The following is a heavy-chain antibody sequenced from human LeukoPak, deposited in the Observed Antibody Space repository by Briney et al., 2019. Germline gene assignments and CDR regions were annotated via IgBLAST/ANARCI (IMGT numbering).Heavy chain of an antibody. Sequence: GGTLRISCAASGITFGNNWMHWVRQGPGKGLVWISRINSDGGGAIYADSVKGRFTVSRDNAKNTLYLQMNSLRAEDTAVYYCARDVPHNWFDTWGQGTLVTVSS. J-gene: IGHJ5*02. CDR3: ARDVPHNWFDT. CDR2: INSDGGGA. CDR1: GITFGNNW. V-gene: IGHV3-74*01.